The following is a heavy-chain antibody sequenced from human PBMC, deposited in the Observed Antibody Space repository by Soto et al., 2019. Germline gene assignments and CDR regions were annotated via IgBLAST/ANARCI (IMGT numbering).Heavy chain of an antibody. D-gene: IGHD3-10*01. J-gene: IGHJ6*02. Sequence: PGGSLRLSCTTSGFTFGDYAMTWVRQAPGKGLEWVGFIRSKTYGGTTEYAASVKGRFTVSRDDSKSIAYLQMNSLRAEDTAVYYCTGLAGSGNYFQYYGMDVWGQGTTVTVSS. CDR2: IRSKTYGGTT. V-gene: IGHV3-49*04. CDR3: TGLAGSGNYFQYYGMDV. CDR1: GFTFGDYA.